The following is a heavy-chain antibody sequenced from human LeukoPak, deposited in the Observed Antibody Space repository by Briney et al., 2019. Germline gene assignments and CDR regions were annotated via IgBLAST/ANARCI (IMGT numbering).Heavy chain of an antibody. V-gene: IGHV4-34*01. D-gene: IGHD3-3*01. J-gene: IGHJ5*02. CDR1: GGSFSGYY. CDR2: INHSGST. CDR3: ARSGPNYDFWSGYYNWFDP. Sequence: SETLSLTCAVYGGSFSGYYWSWIRQPPGKGLEWIGEINHSGSTNYNPSLKSRVTISVDTSKNQFSLKLSSVTAADTAVYYCARSGPNYDFWSGYYNWFDPWGQGTLVTVSS.